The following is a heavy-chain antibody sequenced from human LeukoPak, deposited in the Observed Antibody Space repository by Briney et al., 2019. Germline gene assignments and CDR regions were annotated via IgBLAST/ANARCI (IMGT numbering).Heavy chain of an antibody. CDR2: ISYDGSNK. D-gene: IGHD1-1*01. CDR1: GFTFSSYG. CDR3: AKDLWSITTNAFDI. J-gene: IGHJ3*02. V-gene: IGHV3-30*18. Sequence: GGSLRLSCAASGFTFSSYGMHWVRQAPGKGLEWVAVISYDGSNKYYAESVKGRFTISRDNSKNTLYLQMNSLRAEDTAVYYCAKDLWSITTNAFDIWGQGTMVTVSS.